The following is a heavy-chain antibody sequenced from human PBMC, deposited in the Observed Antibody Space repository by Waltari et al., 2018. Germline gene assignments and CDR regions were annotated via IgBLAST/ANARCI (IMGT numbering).Heavy chain of an antibody. CDR2: INHSGST. D-gene: IGHD3-22*01. J-gene: IGHJ4*02. CDR1: GGSFSGYY. Sequence: QVQLQQWGAGLLKPSETLSLTCAVYGGSFSGYYWGWIRQPPGKGLEWVGEINHSGSTNYNPSLKSRVTISVDTSKNQFSLKLSSVTAADTAVYYCAISYDSSGWGYYFDYWGQGTLVTVSS. CDR3: AISYDSSGWGYYFDY. V-gene: IGHV4-34*01.